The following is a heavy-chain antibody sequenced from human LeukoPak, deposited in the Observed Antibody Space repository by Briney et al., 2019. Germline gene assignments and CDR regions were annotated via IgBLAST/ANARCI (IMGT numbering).Heavy chain of an antibody. J-gene: IGHJ3*02. V-gene: IGHV4-59*01. CDR2: IYYSGNT. Sequence: SETPALNLTVSGDSICSFPWKWSREPPGKGLGGIWVIYYSGNTNYNPSLKSRVTISVDTSKNQFSLKLSSVTAADTAVYYCARDFYDTSTYYYVDAFDIWGQGTMVTVSS. CDR1: GDSICSFP. D-gene: IGHD3-22*01. CDR3: ARDFYDTSTYYYVDAFDI.